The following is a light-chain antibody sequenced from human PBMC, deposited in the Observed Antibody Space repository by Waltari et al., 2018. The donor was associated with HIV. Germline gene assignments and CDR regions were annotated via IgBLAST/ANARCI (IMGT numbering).Light chain of an antibody. CDR2: RNN. J-gene: IGLJ1*01. CDR1: SSNIGSNY. CDR3: AAWDDSLSGYV. V-gene: IGLV1-47*01. Sequence: QSVLTQPPSASGTPGQRVTISCSGSSSNIGSNYGYWYQQLPGTAPKLLIYRNNPRPSAVPDRFAGAKSGTSASLAISGRRSEDEADYYCAAWDDSLSGYVFGTGTKVTVL.